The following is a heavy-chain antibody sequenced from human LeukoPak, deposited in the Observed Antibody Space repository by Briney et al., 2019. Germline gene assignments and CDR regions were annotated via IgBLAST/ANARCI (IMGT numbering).Heavy chain of an antibody. V-gene: IGHV1-2*02. CDR2: INPNSGGT. D-gene: IGHD1-7*01. CDR3: AKENYIYDL. CDR1: GYTFTDYH. Sequence: ASVRVSCKTSGYTFTDYHMHWVRQAPGQGLEWMGWINPNSGGTNYAQKFQGRVTMTRDTSITTDYMELTVLRSDDTAVYYCAKENYIYDLWGQGTLVTVSS. J-gene: IGHJ5*02.